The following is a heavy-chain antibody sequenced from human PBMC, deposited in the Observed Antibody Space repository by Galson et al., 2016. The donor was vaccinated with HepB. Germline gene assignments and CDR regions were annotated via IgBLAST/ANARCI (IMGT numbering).Heavy chain of an antibody. Sequence: SLRLSCAASGFTFGNYPMMWVRQTSEKGLEWLSRISASGTDTHLADSVKGRFTTSRDNSKNTLYLQMNSLRAEDTAVYYCARDMSTTGEYYYHYWGQGTLVTVSS. J-gene: IGHJ4*02. D-gene: IGHD3-10*01. V-gene: IGHV3-23*01. CDR3: ARDMSTTGEYYYHY. CDR2: ISASGTDT. CDR1: GFTFGNYP.